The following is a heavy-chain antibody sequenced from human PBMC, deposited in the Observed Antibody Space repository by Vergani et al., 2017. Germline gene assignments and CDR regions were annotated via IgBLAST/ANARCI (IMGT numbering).Heavy chain of an antibody. J-gene: IGHJ3*02. V-gene: IGHV3-11*01. Sequence: QVQLVESGGGLVKPGGSLRLSCAASGFSFSDHYMTWIRQAPGKGLEWVSYISNSGNTIEYADSVKGRFTISRDNAKSSLFLQMDSLRAEDTAVYYCARAQRDDNNYPGTFDIWGQGSMVTVSS. CDR3: ARAQRDDNNYPGTFDI. CDR2: ISNSGNTI. CDR1: GFSFSDHY. D-gene: IGHD5-24*01.